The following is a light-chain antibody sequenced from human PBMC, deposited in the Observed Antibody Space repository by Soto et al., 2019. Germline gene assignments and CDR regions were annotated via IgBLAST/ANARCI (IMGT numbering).Light chain of an antibody. CDR1: SSNIGAGYD. CDR3: QSYDGSLSAPVV. V-gene: IGLV1-40*01. Sequence: QSVLTQPPSVSGAPGQRVTISCTGSSSNIGAGYDVHWYQQLPGTAPKLLIYGNSNRPSGVPDRFSGSKSGTSASLAITGLQAEDEADYYCQSYDGSLSAPVVFGGGTKVTVL. CDR2: GNS. J-gene: IGLJ2*01.